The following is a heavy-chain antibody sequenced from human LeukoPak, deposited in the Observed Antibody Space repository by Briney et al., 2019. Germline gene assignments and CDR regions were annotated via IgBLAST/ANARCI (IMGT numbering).Heavy chain of an antibody. CDR2: INHSGST. CDR3: ARVPKMRYCSSTSCYGTVGGYFDY. CDR1: GGSFSGYY. D-gene: IGHD2-2*01. V-gene: IGHV4-34*01. Sequence: PSETLSLTCAVYGGSFSGYYWSWIRQPPGKGLEWVGEINHSGSTNYNPSLKSRVTISVDTSKNQFSLKLSSVTAADTAVYYCARVPKMRYCSSTSCYGTVGGYFDYWGQGTLVTVSS. J-gene: IGHJ4*02.